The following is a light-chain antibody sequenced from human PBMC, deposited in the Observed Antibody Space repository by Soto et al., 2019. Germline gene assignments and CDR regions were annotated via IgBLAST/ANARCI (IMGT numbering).Light chain of an antibody. J-gene: IGKJ4*01. V-gene: IGKV1-39*01. Sequence: DIQMTQSPSSLSASVGDRVTITCRASQSITSYLNWYQQKQGKAPKLLIYAASSLQSGVPSRFSGSGSGTDFTLTIISLHPEDFATYYCQQSYSTPPTFGGGTKVDIK. CDR1: QSITSY. CDR3: QQSYSTPPT. CDR2: AAS.